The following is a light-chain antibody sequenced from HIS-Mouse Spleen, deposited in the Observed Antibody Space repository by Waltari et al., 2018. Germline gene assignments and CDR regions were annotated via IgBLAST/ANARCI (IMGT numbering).Light chain of an antibody. CDR2: RNN. J-gene: IGLJ3*02. CDR3: AAWDDSLSANWV. Sequence: QSVLTQPPSASGTPGQRVTISCSGSSSNIGSNYVYWYQQLPGTAPKLLIYRNNQRPSGVPDRVSGSKAGTSASLAISGLRSEDEADYYCAAWDDSLSANWVFGGGTKLTVL. CDR1: SSNIGSNY. V-gene: IGLV1-47*01.